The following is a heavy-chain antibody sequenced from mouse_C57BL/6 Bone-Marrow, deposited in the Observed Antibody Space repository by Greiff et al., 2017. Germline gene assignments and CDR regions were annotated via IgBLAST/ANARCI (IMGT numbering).Heavy chain of an antibody. CDR3: APRTAQATYYFDY. V-gene: IGHV14-2*01. J-gene: IGHJ2*01. CDR1: GFNIKDYY. CDR2: IDPEDGET. D-gene: IGHD3-2*02. Sequence: EVKLQQSGAELVKPGASVKLSCTASGFNIKDYYMHWVKQRTEQGLEWIGRIDPEDGETKYAPKFQGKATITADTSSNTAYLQLSSLTSEDTAVXYCAPRTAQATYYFDYWGQGTTLTVSS.